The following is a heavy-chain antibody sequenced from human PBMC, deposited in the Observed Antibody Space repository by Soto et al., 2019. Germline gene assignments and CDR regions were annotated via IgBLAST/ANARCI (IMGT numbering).Heavy chain of an antibody. Sequence: PGGSLRLSCAASGFTVSSNYMSWVRQAPGKGLEWVSVIYSGGSTYYADSVKGRFTISRDNSKNTLYLEMNSLRAEDTAVYYCARDTYYYGSGSYGPWGQGTLVTVSS. D-gene: IGHD3-10*01. CDR1: GFTVSSNY. V-gene: IGHV3-66*01. J-gene: IGHJ5*02. CDR2: IYSGGST. CDR3: ARDTYYYGSGSYGP.